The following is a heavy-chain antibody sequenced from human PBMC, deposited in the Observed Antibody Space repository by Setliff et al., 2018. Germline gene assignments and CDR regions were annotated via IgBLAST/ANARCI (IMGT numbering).Heavy chain of an antibody. CDR2: IYYTGST. Sequence: SETLSLTCSVSGMSITSYYWSWIRQSPGRGLEWIGYIYYTGSTTYSPSLKSRVTISPDTSKNQFHLTVKSVTEADTAVYYCRQAVVGRDVFDIWGQGTVVTVSS. J-gene: IGHJ3*02. CDR3: RQAVVGRDVFDI. D-gene: IGHD1-1*01. CDR1: GMSITSYY. V-gene: IGHV4-59*01.